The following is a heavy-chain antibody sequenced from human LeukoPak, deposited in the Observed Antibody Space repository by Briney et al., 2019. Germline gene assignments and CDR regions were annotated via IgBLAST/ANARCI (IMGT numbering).Heavy chain of an antibody. CDR3: ARNNWDWYFDL. D-gene: IGHD1-20*01. CDR1: GGSFSGYY. J-gene: IGHJ2*01. CDR2: INHSGST. Sequence: PSETLSLTCAVYGGSFSGYYWSWIRQPPGKGLEWIGEINHSGSTNYNPSLKSRVTISVDTSKNQFSLKLGSVTAADTAVYYCARNNWDWYFDLWGRGTLVTVSS. V-gene: IGHV4-34*01.